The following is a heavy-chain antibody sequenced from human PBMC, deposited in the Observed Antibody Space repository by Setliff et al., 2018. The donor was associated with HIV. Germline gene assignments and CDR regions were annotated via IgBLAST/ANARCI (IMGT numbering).Heavy chain of an antibody. CDR1: GASFSGYY. D-gene: IGHD2-8*02. CDR3: ARVSITYWYSIPRDYYYYMDV. J-gene: IGHJ6*03. CDR2: INHSGST. V-gene: IGHV4-34*01. Sequence: ETLSLTCAVYGASFSGYYWSWVRQPPGKGLEWIGEINHSGSTNYNPSLKSRVTISVDTSKNQFSLKVSSVTAADTAVYYCARVSITYWYSIPRDYYYYMDVWGEGTTVTVSS.